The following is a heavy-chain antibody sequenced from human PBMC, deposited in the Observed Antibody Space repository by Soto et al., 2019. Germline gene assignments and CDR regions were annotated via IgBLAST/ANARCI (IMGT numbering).Heavy chain of an antibody. V-gene: IGHV3-15*01. CDR3: TTYKPVTH. Sequence: GGSLRLSCAASGFTFNNAWLSWVRQAPEKGLEWIGRIRSKTDGETTEYNVPVRGRFTISRDDSKNTLYLQMSSLKTEDTAVYYCTTYKPVTHWGQGTLVTVSS. CDR2: IRSKTDGETT. D-gene: IGHD1-1*01. CDR1: GFTFNNAW. J-gene: IGHJ4*02.